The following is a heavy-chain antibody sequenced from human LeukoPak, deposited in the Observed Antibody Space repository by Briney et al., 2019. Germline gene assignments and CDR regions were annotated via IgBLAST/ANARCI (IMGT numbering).Heavy chain of an antibody. Sequence: SETLSLTCAVSGNSISNTYYWGWIRQPPGKELEWIGSIYNSGSTHYNPSLKSQVTISVDTSKNQFSLKLSSVTAADTAVYYCARNSSGNYFDYWGQGTLVTVSS. D-gene: IGHD1-26*01. CDR3: ARNSSGNYFDY. J-gene: IGHJ4*02. CDR1: GNSISNTYY. V-gene: IGHV4-38-2*01. CDR2: IYNSGST.